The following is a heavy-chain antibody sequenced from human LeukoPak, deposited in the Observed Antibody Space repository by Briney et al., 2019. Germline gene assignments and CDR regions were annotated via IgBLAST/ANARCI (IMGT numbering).Heavy chain of an antibody. J-gene: IGHJ6*02. CDR2: MNPNSGNT. D-gene: IGHD3-10*01. Sequence: ASVKVSCKASGYTFTSYDINWVRQATGQGLEWMGWMNPNSGNTGYAQKFQGRDTMTRNTSISTAYMELSSLRSEDTAVYYCARALRLPRFGDYGVDVWGQGTTVTVSS. CDR1: GYTFTSYD. CDR3: ARALRLPRFGDYGVDV. V-gene: IGHV1-8*01.